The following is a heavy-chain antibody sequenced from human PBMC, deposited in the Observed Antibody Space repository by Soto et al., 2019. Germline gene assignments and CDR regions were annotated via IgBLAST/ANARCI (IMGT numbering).Heavy chain of an antibody. V-gene: IGHV3-21*01. CDR3: AREETAWPLAYGLDV. D-gene: IGHD2-21*02. Sequence: LRLSCEASGFSFSTYSMHWVRQAPGKGLEWVSSIGRRSDIYYADSVKGRFTISRDNAKNSASLQMNSLRDEDTAVYYCAREETAWPLAYGLDVWGQGTTVTVSS. J-gene: IGHJ6*02. CDR2: IGRRSDI. CDR1: GFSFSTYS.